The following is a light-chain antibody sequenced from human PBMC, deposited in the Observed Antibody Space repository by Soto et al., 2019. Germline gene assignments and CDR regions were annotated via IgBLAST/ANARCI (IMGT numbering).Light chain of an antibody. V-gene: IGLV2-14*01. CDR3: FSYTSSGNYV. CDR1: SSDVGNYKY. Sequence: QSALTQPASVSGSPGQSITISCTGTSSDVGNYKYVSWYQQHPGKAPKLMIYEVSNRPSGVSNRFSGSKSGNTASLTISGLQVEDETDYYCFSYTSSGNYVFGTGT. J-gene: IGLJ1*01. CDR2: EVS.